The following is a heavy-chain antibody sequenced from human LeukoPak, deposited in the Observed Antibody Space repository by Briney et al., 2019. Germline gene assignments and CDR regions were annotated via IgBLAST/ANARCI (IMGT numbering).Heavy chain of an antibody. Sequence: PSETLSLTCTVSGASISSSYCTWIRQPAGEGLEWIGRISSGGSTTYNPSFKSRVTMSLDTSKKQFSLNLTSVTAADTAVYYCSRENGAFSPFGYWGQGTLVTVLS. CDR1: GASISSSY. CDR3: SRENGAFSPFGY. CDR2: ISSGGST. V-gene: IGHV4-4*07. D-gene: IGHD2-8*01. J-gene: IGHJ4*02.